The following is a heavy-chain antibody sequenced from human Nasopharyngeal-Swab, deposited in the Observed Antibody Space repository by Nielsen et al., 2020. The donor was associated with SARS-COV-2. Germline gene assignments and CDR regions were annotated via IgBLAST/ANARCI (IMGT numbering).Heavy chain of an antibody. V-gene: IGHV3-23*01. Sequence: GESLKISCAASGFTFDSYAMTWVRQAPGKGLEWVSSVTGSGSTTKYADSVKGRFTISRDNSNQKVYLQMHSLRAEDSAVYYCAKDRYCSGGACYFNGFDSWGQGTLVTVSS. CDR3: AKDRYCSGGACYFNGFDS. D-gene: IGHD2-15*01. CDR1: GFTFDSYA. CDR2: VTGSGSTT. J-gene: IGHJ4*02.